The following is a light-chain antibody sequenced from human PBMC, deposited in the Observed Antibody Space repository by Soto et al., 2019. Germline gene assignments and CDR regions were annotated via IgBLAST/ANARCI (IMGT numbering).Light chain of an antibody. CDR3: SSYTRSSPL. CDR1: SSEVGGYNY. CDR2: DVS. V-gene: IGLV2-14*01. J-gene: IGLJ2*01. Sequence: QSALTQPASVSGSPGQSITISCTGTSSEVGGYNYVSWYQQHPGKAPKLMIYDVSNRPSGVSNRFSGSKSGNTASLTISGLQAEDEADYYCSSYTRSSPLFGGGTKRTVL.